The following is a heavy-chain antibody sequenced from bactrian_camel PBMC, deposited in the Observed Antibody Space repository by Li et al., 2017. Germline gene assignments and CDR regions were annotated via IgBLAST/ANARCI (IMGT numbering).Heavy chain of an antibody. J-gene: IGHJ6*01. D-gene: IGHD1*01. CDR3: AAARDDARRACTGDSLLKFGY. CDR2: LGSGGYT. Sequence: HVQLVESGGGSVQAGGSLRLSCAASGDTLSNYCMGWFRQVPGKEREPVARLGSGGYTIYDVSVKGRFTASADNAKRTLYLQMNSLEPSDTATYYCAAARDDARRACTGDSLLKFGYWGQGTQVTVS. CDR1: GDTLSNYC. V-gene: IGHV3S55*01.